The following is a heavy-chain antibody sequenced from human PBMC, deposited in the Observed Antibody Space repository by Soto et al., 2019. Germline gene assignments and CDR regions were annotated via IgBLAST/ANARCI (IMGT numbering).Heavy chain of an antibody. Sequence: EVQLVESGGGLVQPGGSLRLSCAASGFIFSSYAMHWVRQAPGKGLEYVSAISSNGGSTYYANSVKGRFTISRDNSKNTLYLQMGSLRAEDMAVYYCARVARAYGDYDDYWGQGTLVTVSS. V-gene: IGHV3-64*01. CDR2: ISSNGGST. CDR1: GFIFSSYA. CDR3: ARVARAYGDYDDY. D-gene: IGHD4-17*01. J-gene: IGHJ4*02.